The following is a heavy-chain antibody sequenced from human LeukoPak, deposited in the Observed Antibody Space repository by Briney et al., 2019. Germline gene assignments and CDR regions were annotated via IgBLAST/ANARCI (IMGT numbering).Heavy chain of an antibody. CDR2: TFSGGST. Sequence: PGGSLRLSCAASGFTVSSIYMGWVRQAPGKGLEWVSITFSGGSTNYADSVKGRFTISRDISKNTLSLQMNSLRAEDTAVYCCARGIVVVPAALAIGFDPWGQGTLVTVSS. D-gene: IGHD2-2*01. J-gene: IGHJ5*02. CDR3: ARGIVVVPAALAIGFDP. V-gene: IGHV3-66*01. CDR1: GFTVSSIY.